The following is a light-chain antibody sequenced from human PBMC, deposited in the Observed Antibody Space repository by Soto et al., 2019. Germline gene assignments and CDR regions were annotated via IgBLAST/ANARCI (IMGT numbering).Light chain of an antibody. J-gene: IGKJ1*01. CDR1: QSVSSSSY. CDR3: QEYGSSRT. CDR2: GAS. Sequence: EIVLTQSPGTLSLSPGESATPSCRASQSVSSSSYLAWYQQKPGQAPRLLIYGASSRATGIPDRFSGSGSRKDFTLTIGRLEPEDSAVYYWQEYGSSRTFGQGTKVDIK. V-gene: IGKV3-20*01.